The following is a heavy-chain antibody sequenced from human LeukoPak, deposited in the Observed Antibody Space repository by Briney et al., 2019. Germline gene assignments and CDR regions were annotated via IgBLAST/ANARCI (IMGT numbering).Heavy chain of an antibody. CDR2: ISSSSSYI. D-gene: IGHD6-13*01. V-gene: IGHV3-21*01. Sequence: GGSLRLSCAASGFTFSSYSMNWVRQAPGKGLEWVSSISSSSSYIYYADSVKGRFTISRDNAKNSLYLQMNSLRAEDTAVYYCARGTGSSWTVDGPDYWGQGTLVTVSS. CDR3: ARGTGSSWTVDGPDY. CDR1: GFTFSSYS. J-gene: IGHJ4*02.